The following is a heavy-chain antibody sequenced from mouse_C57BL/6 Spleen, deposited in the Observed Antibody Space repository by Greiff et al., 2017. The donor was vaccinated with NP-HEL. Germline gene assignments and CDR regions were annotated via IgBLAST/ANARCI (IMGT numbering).Heavy chain of an antibody. D-gene: IGHD1-1*01. CDR1: GFTFSDYY. Sequence: EVKLMESEGGLVQPGSSMKLSCTASGFTFSDYYMAWVRQVPEKGLEWVANINYDGSSTYYLDSLKSRFIISRDNAKNILYLQMSSLKSEDTATYYCARSSYYYGSFDYWGQGTTLTVSS. V-gene: IGHV5-16*01. CDR3: ARSSYYYGSFDY. CDR2: INYDGSST. J-gene: IGHJ2*01.